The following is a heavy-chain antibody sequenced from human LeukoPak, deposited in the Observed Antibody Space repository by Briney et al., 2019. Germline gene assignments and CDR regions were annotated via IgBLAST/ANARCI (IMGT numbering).Heavy chain of an antibody. CDR2: ISYDGSNK. CDR3: ARSSATFDY. V-gene: IGHV3-30*04. CDR1: GFTFSSYA. Sequence: GGSLRLSCAAPGFTFSSYAMHWVRQAPGKGLEWVAVISYDGSNKYYADSVKGRFTISRDNSKNTLYLQMNSLRAEDTAVYYCARSSATFDYWGQGTLVTVSS. J-gene: IGHJ4*02.